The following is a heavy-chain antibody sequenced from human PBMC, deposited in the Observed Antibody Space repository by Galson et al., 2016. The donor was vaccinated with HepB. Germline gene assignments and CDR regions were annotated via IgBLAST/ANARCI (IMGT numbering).Heavy chain of an antibody. J-gene: IGHJ4*02. D-gene: IGHD1-26*01. CDR2: INPVDVGT. CDR3: AIASGSFDY. Sequence: SVKVSCKASEYTLTSYYMHWVRQAPGQGLEWMGIINPVDVGTPYAQKFQGRITVTKDTSTSTVYMELTSLTSEDTAVYYCAIASGSFDYWGQGTLVTVSS. CDR1: EYTLTSYY. V-gene: IGHV1-46*01.